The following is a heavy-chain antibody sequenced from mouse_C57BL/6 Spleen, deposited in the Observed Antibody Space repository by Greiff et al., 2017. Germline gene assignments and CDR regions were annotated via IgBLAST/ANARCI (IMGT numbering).Heavy chain of an antibody. V-gene: IGHV1-39*01. CDR3: ARGGYSATTVVDCYAMDY. CDR1: GYSFTDYN. CDR2: INPNYGTT. J-gene: IGHJ4*01. D-gene: IGHD1-1*01. Sequence: EVQLHQSGPELVKPGASVKISCKASGYSFTDYNMNWVKQSNGKSLEWIGVINPNYGTTSYNQKFKGKATMTVDQSSSTAYMQLNSLTSEDSAVYYCARGGYSATTVVDCYAMDYWGQGTSVTFSS.